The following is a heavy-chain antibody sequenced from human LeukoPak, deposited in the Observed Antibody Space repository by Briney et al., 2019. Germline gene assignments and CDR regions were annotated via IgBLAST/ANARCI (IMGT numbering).Heavy chain of an antibody. Sequence: SETLSLTCTVSGGSISSGSYYWSWIRQPAGKGLEWIGRIYTSGSTNYNPSLKSRVTISVDTSKNQFSLKLSSVTAADTAVYYCARERFEGSSSRGYYYYYYMDVWAKGPRSPSP. J-gene: IGHJ6*03. CDR2: IYTSGST. CDR1: GGSISSGSYY. V-gene: IGHV4-61*02. CDR3: ARERFEGSSSRGYYYYYYMDV. D-gene: IGHD6-6*01.